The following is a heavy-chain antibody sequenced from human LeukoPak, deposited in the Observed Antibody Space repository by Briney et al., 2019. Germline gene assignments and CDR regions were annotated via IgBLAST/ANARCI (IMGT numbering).Heavy chain of an antibody. J-gene: IGHJ4*02. CDR2: INPNSGGT. D-gene: IGHD3-10*01. Sequence: ASVKVSCKASGYTFTSYAMNWVRQAPGQGLEWMGWINPNSGGTNYAQKFRGRVTMTRDTSNSTAYMELSRLRSDDTTVYYCARDPSGDREYYFDYWGQGTLVTVSS. V-gene: IGHV1-2*02. CDR3: ARDPSGDREYYFDY. CDR1: GYTFTSYA.